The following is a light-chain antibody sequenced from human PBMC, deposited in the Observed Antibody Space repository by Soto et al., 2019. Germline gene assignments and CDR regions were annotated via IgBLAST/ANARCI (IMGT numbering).Light chain of an antibody. V-gene: IGLV2-23*02. CDR3: CSYAGSNTWV. CDR1: SSDVGYHNL. CDR2: ELS. Sequence: QSVLTQPASVSGSPGQSITISCTGTSSDVGYHNLVSWYQQHSGKAPKLMIYELSKRPSGVSHRFSGSKSGNTASLTISGLQAEDEADYYCCSYAGSNTWVFGGGTKLTVL. J-gene: IGLJ3*02.